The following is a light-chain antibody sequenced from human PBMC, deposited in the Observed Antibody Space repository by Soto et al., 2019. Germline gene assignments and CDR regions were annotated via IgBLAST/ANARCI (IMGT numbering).Light chain of an antibody. CDR1: TGTVTSTPY. V-gene: IGLV7-46*01. Sequence: QAVATQEPSVTVSPGGTVTLTCDSSTGTVTSTPYPYWFQQKPGQVPRALIYDTSGKHSWTPARFAGSLLGGKPALILSGAQPEDEADYYCSLSYSGVRVFGGGTKATVL. CDR2: DTS. J-gene: IGLJ3*02. CDR3: SLSYSGVRV.